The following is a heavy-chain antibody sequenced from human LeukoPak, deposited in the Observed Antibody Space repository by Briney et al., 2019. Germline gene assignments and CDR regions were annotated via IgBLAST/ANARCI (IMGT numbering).Heavy chain of an antibody. J-gene: IGHJ4*02. CDR1: GFTFSSYW. Sequence: GGSLRLSCAASGFTFSSYWISWVRQAPGKGLEWVANIKQDGSEKYYVDSVKGRFTISRDNAKNSLYLQMNSLRAEDTAVYYCARDLKLVYWGQGTLVTVSS. V-gene: IGHV3-7*01. D-gene: IGHD3-3*02. CDR3: ARDLKLVY. CDR2: IKQDGSEK.